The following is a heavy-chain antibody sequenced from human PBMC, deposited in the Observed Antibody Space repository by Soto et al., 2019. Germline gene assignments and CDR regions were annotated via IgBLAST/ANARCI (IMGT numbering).Heavy chain of an antibody. CDR1: GFTFSSYS. CDR2: ISSSSSYI. V-gene: IGHV3-21*01. CDR3: ARPLGSGWYASGSNY. Sequence: GGSLRLSCAASGFTFSSYSMNWVRQAPGKGLEWVSSISSSSSYIYYADSVKGRFTISRDNAKNSLYLQMNSLRAEDTAVYYCARPLGSGWYASGSNYWGQGTLVTVYS. D-gene: IGHD6-19*01. J-gene: IGHJ4*02.